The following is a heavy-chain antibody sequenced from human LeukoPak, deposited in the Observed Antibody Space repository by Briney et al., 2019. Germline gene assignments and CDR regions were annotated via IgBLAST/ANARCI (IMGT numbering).Heavy chain of an antibody. Sequence: KPSETLSLTCTVSGGSISSYYWSWIRQPPGKGLEWVGYIYYSGSTNYNPSLKSRVTISVDTSKNQFSLKLSSVTAADTAVYYCARDRYTWMIRGQGTLVTVSS. CDR1: GGSISSYY. CDR2: IYYSGST. CDR3: ARDRYTWMI. V-gene: IGHV4-59*01. D-gene: IGHD1-1*01. J-gene: IGHJ4*02.